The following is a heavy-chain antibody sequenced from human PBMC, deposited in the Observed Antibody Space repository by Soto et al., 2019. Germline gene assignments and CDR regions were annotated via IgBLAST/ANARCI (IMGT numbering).Heavy chain of an antibody. CDR1: GFTFSSYW. V-gene: IGHV3-7*05. Sequence: GGSLRLSCAASGFTFSSYWMSWVRQAPGKGLEWVANIKQDGSEKYYVDSVKGRFTISRDNAKNSLYLQMNSLRAEDTAVYYCARHKYSDYYYGMDVWGQGTTVTVSS. CDR2: IKQDGSEK. D-gene: IGHD2-15*01. J-gene: IGHJ6*02. CDR3: ARHKYSDYYYGMDV.